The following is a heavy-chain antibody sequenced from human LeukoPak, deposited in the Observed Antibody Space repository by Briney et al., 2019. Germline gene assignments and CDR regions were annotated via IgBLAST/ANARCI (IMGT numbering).Heavy chain of an antibody. V-gene: IGHV3-7*05. D-gene: IGHD4-17*01. J-gene: IGHJ4*02. CDR2: IKQDGSEK. Sequence: GGSLRLSCAASGFTFSRYWMSWVRQAPGKGLEWVANIKQDGSEKYYVDSVKGRFTISRDNAKNSLYLQMNSLRAEDKAVYYCARDLSSGISDYGDGGWGQGTLVTVSS. CDR3: ARDLSSGISDYGDGG. CDR1: GFTFSRYW.